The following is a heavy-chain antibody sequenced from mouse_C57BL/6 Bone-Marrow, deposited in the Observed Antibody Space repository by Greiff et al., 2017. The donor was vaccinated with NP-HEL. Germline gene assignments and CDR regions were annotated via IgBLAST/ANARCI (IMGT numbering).Heavy chain of an antibody. Sequence: VQLQQSGAELVRPGASVKLSCTASGFNIKDDYMHWVKQRPEQGLEWIGWIDPENGDTEYASKFQGKATITADTSSNTAYLQLSSLTSEDTAVYYCAIHYGSSSWYFDVWGTGTTVTVSS. CDR1: GFNIKDDY. D-gene: IGHD1-1*01. CDR2: IDPENGDT. CDR3: AIHYGSSSWYFDV. J-gene: IGHJ1*03. V-gene: IGHV14-4*01.